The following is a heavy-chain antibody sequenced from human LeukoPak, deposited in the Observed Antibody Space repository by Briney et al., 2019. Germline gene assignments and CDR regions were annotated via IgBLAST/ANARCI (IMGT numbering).Heavy chain of an antibody. CDR2: IYSGGST. J-gene: IGHJ4*02. Sequence: GGSLRLSCAASGFTVSSNYMSWVRQAPGKGLEWVSVIYSGGSTYYADSVKGRFTISRDNSKNTLYLQMNSLRAEDTAVYYCAREFGKYYFDYWGQGTLVTVSS. D-gene: IGHD3-16*01. V-gene: IGHV3-53*01. CDR3: AREFGKYYFDY. CDR1: GFTVSSNY.